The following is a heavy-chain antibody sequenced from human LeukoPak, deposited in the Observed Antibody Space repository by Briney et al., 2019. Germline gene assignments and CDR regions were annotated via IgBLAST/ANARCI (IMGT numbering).Heavy chain of an antibody. V-gene: IGHV4-59*08. J-gene: IGHJ3*02. D-gene: IGHD2-21*02. CDR1: GGSISSYY. CDR3: ATTALCGGDCYSHAFDI. Sequence: PPETLSLTCTVSGGSISSYYWSWIRQPPGKGLEWIGYIYYSGSTNYTPSLKSRVTISVDTSKNQFSLKLSSVTAADTAVYYCATTALCGGDCYSHAFDIWGQGTMVTVSS. CDR2: IYYSGST.